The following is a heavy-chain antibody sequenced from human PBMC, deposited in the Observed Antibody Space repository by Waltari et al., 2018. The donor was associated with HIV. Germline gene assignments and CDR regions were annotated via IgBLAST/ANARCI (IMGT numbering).Heavy chain of an antibody. Sequence: QVQLVESGGGVVQPGRSLRLSCAASRFTFSSYAMHWVRQAPGKWVEWVAVISDYGDNKYYADSVKGRFTISRDNSKNTLYLQMNSLRAEDTAVYYCAKGASGWSPGYWGQGTLVTVSS. D-gene: IGHD6-19*01. CDR2: ISDYGDNK. CDR1: RFTFSSYA. V-gene: IGHV3-30*18. J-gene: IGHJ4*02. CDR3: AKGASGWSPGY.